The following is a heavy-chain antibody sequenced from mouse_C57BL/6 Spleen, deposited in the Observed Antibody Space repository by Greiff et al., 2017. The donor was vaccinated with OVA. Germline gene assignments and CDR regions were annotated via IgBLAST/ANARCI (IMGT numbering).Heavy chain of an antibody. J-gene: IGHJ4*01. CDR1: GFTFSDYY. D-gene: IGHD2-2*01. V-gene: IGHV5-16*01. CDR3: ARDGYYYAMDY. CDR2: INYDGSST. Sequence: EVMLVESAGGLVQPGSSMKLSCTASGFTFSDYYMAWVRQVPEKGLEWVANINYDGSSTYYLDSLKSRFIISRDNAKNILYLQMSSLKSEDTATYYCARDGYYYAMDYWGQGTSVTVSS.